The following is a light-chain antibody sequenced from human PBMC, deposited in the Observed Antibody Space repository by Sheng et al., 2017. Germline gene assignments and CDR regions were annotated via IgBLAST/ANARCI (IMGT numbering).Light chain of an antibody. CDR1: KIGDKN. J-gene: IGLJ2*01. CDR2: DDY. CDR3: QVWDTTSDLV. Sequence: SYVLTQPPSMSVAPGETARITCGGDKIGDKNLHWYQQKPGQAPVLVVYDDYDRPSGIPERLLWXQLWEHGTLTITRVEAGDEADYYCQVWDTTSDLVFGGGTKLTVL. V-gene: IGLV3-21*02.